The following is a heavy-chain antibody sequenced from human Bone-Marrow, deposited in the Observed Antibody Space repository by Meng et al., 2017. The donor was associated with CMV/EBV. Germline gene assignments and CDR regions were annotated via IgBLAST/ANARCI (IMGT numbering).Heavy chain of an antibody. V-gene: IGHV3-48*03. J-gene: IGHJ4*02. CDR3: ARGVRERRFLEWGVGTNYLDY. CDR2: ISTRSNTI. D-gene: IGHD3-3*01. Sequence: GGSLRLSCAASGFTFSSYEMNWVRQAPGKGLQWVSYISTRSNTIYYADSLRGRFTISRDDAKNSLYLQRNSLRAEDTAVYYCARGVRERRFLEWGVGTNYLDYWGQGTLVTVSS. CDR1: GFTFSSYE.